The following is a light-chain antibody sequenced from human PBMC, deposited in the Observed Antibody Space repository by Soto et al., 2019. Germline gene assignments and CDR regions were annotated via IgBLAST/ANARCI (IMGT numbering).Light chain of an antibody. J-gene: IGLJ2*01. CDR1: SSDVGRYDY. Sequence: QSVLTQPRSVSASPGQSVTISCTGTSSDVGRYDYVSWYQQHPGKAPKLIVYDVTERPSGVPDRFSGSKSGSTASLTISGLQAEDEADYYCCSYAGGYTHAVFGGGTKVTVL. V-gene: IGLV2-11*01. CDR2: DVT. CDR3: CSYAGGYTHAV.